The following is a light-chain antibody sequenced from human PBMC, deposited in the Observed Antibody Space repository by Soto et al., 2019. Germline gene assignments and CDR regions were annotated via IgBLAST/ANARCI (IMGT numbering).Light chain of an antibody. CDR1: SSNIGAGYD. V-gene: IGLV1-40*01. CDR2: GNS. J-gene: IGLJ2*01. CDR3: QSHDSSQPVPV. Sequence: QSVLTQPPSVSGAPGQRVTISCTGSSSNIGAGYDVHWYQQLPGTAPKLLIYGNSNRPSGVPDRFSGSKSGSSASLAITGLHAEDEADYSCQSHDSSQPVPVFGGGTKLTVL.